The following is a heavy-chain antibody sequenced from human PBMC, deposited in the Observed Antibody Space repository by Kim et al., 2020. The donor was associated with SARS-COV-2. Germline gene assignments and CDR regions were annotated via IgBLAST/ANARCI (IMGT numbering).Heavy chain of an antibody. Sequence: YNPTPKSRVTISVDTSENQFSLKLSSVTAADTDVYYCARDRRPYSSGFDSWGQGTLVTVSS. J-gene: IGHJ4*02. CDR3: ARDRRPYSSGFDS. V-gene: IGHV4-59*01. D-gene: IGHD6-19*01.